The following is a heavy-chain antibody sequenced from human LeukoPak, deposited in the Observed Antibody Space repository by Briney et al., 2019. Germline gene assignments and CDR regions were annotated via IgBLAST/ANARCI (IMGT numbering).Heavy chain of an antibody. Sequence: QPGGSLRLSCAASGFTFSSYWMHWVRQAPGKGQVWVSRIDSDGSNTNYADSVKGRFTVSRDNAKNTLYLQMNSLRAEDTAVYYCARDDYGDYYFDYWGQGTLVTVSS. J-gene: IGHJ4*02. D-gene: IGHD4-17*01. CDR1: GFTFSSYW. V-gene: IGHV3-74*01. CDR3: ARDDYGDYYFDY. CDR2: IDSDGSNT.